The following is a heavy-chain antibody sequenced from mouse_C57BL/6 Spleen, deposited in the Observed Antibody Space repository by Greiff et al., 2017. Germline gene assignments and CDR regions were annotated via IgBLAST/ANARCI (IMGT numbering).Heavy chain of an antibody. V-gene: IGHV1-52*01. D-gene: IGHD6-2*01. J-gene: IGHJ2*01. Sequence: QVQLQQPGAELVRPGSSVKLSCKASGYTFTSYWMHWVKQRPIQGLEWIGNIDPSDSETHYNQKFKDKATLTADKSSSTAYMQLSSLTYEDSAVYYCARPSLTGNYFDYWGQGTTLTVSS. CDR2: IDPSDSET. CDR1: GYTFTSYW. CDR3: ARPSLTGNYFDY.